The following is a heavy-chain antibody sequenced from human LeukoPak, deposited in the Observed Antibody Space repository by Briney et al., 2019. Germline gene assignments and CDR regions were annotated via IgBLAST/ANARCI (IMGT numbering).Heavy chain of an antibody. V-gene: IGHV4-59*01. Sequence: TSETLSLTCTVSGGSISSYYWSWIRQPPGRGLEWIGHIYYNGSTRYNPSLNSRVTISADTSRNQLSLELTSVTAADTAVYYCARSKVRGVDYYYYGMDVWGQGTTVTVSS. CDR2: IYYNGST. J-gene: IGHJ6*02. CDR3: ARSKVRGVDYYYYGMDV. CDR1: GGSISSYY. D-gene: IGHD3-10*01.